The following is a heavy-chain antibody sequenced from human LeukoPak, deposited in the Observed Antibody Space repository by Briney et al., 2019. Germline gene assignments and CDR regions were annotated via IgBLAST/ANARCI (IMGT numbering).Heavy chain of an antibody. J-gene: IGHJ4*02. D-gene: IGHD6-13*01. V-gene: IGHV1-2*02. CDR3: ARGLIVAAGKGTLFDY. CDR1: GYTFTGYY. Sequence: ASVKVSCKASGYTFTGYYMHWVRQAPGQGLEWMGWINPDTGSTNYAQKFQGRVTMTRDTSISTAYMELSRLRSDDTAVYYCARGLIVAAGKGTLFDYWGQGTLVTVSS. CDR2: INPDTGST.